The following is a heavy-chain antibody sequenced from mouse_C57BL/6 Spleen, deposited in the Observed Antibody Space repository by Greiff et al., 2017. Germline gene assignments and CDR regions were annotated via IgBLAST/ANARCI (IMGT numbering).Heavy chain of an antibody. CDR3: ARGYGNYDPWFAY. CDR2: IYPRDGST. D-gene: IGHD2-10*02. J-gene: IGHJ3*01. CDR1: GYTFTSYD. V-gene: IGHV1-85*01. Sequence: VQLQQSGPELVKPGASVKLSCKASGYTFTSYDINWVKQRPGQGLEWIGWIYPRDGSTKYNEKFKGKATLTVDTSSSTAYMGLHSLTSEDSAVYFCARGYGNYDPWFAYWGQGTLVTVSA.